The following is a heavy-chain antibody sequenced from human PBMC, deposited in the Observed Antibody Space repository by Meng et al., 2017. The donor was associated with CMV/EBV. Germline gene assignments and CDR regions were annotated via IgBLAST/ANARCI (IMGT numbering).Heavy chain of an antibody. CDR2: IYYSGST. CDR3: ARRGRQYYYYGMDV. CDR1: GGSVSSGSYY. J-gene: IGHJ6*02. V-gene: IGHV4-61*01. D-gene: IGHD1-26*01. Sequence: SETLSLTCTVSGGSVSSGSYYWSWIRQPPGKGLEWIGYIYYSGSTNYNPSLKSPVTISVDTSKNQFSLKPSSVTAADPAVYYCARRGRQYYYYGMDVWGQGTTVTVSS.